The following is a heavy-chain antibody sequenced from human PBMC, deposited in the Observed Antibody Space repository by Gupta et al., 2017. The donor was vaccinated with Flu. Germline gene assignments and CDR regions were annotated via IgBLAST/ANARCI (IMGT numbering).Heavy chain of an antibody. D-gene: IGHD2-15*01. CDR3: ARDHPLRYCSGGSCLWYFDL. CDR2: IYHSGST. CDR1: GYSISSGYY. J-gene: IGHJ2*01. V-gene: IGHV4-38-2*02. Sequence: QVQLQESGPGLVKPSESLSLTCAVSGYSISSGYYWGWIRQPPGKGLEWIGSIYHSGSTYYNPSLKSRVTISVDTSKNQFSLKLSSVTAADTAVYYCARDHPLRYCSGGSCLWYFDLWGRGTLVTVSS.